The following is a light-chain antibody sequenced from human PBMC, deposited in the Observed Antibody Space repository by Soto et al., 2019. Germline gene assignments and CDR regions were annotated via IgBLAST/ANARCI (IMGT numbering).Light chain of an antibody. CDR3: QKYDSAPIY. Sequence: DIQMTQSPSSLSASVGDRVTITCRASQGISNYLAWYQQKPGKVPKLLIYAASTLQSGVPSRFSGSASVTGFSLTISSLQPEDVATYYCQKYDSAPIYFGGGTKVEIK. CDR2: AAS. V-gene: IGKV1-27*01. CDR1: QGISNY. J-gene: IGKJ4*01.